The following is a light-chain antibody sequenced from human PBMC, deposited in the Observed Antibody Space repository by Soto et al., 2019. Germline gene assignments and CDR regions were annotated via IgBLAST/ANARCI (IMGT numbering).Light chain of an antibody. CDR2: DAS. CDR1: QSVSSSY. Sequence: EIVLTQSPGTLSLCPGERATLSCRSSQSVSSSYLAWYQQKPGQAPRLLIYDASSRATGIPDRFSGCGSGTDFTLTISSLEPEDFAVYYCQQYGSSLYTFGQGTKVEIK. J-gene: IGKJ2*01. V-gene: IGKV3-20*01. CDR3: QQYGSSLYT.